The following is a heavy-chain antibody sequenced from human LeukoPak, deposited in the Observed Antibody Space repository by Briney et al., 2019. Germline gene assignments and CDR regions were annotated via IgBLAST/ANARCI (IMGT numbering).Heavy chain of an antibody. CDR3: ARGLAIV. CDR2: INHSGST. Sequence: SETLSLTCAVYGGSFSGYYWSWIRQPPGKGLEWIGEINHSGSTNYNPSLKSRVTISVDTSKNQFSLKLSSVTAADTAVYYCARGLAIVGGQGTLATVSS. CDR1: GGSFSGYY. D-gene: IGHD1-26*01. J-gene: IGHJ4*02. V-gene: IGHV4-34*01.